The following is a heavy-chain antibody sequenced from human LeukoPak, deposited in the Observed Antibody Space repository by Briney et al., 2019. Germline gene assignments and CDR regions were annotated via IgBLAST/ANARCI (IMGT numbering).Heavy chain of an antibody. CDR2: IKPDGIDK. CDR1: GFTFRSHW. Sequence: GGSLRLSCVGSGFTFRSHWVNWVRQSPGKGLGWVANIKPDGIDKYYVDSARGRFTVSRDNAKSSAFLQMNSLRAEGTAIYYCATISAQTFDIWGQGTLVSVSS. J-gene: IGHJ3*02. V-gene: IGHV3-7*01. CDR3: ATISAQTFDI. D-gene: IGHD5-24*01.